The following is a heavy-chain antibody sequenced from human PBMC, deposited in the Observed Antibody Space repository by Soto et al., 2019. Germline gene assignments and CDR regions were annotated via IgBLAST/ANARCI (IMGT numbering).Heavy chain of an antibody. V-gene: IGHV4-34*01. J-gene: IGHJ6*02. CDR2: INHSGST. D-gene: IGHD1-26*01. Sequence: PSETLSLTCAVYGGSFSGYYWSWIRQPPGKGLEWIGEINHSGSTNYNPSLKSRVTISVDTSKNQFSLKLSSVTAADTAVYYCARFFGIYTPPYYGMDVWGQGTTVTVSS. CDR1: GGSFSGYY. CDR3: ARFFGIYTPPYYGMDV.